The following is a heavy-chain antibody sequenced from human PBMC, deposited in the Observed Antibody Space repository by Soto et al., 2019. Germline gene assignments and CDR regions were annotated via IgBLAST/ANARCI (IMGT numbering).Heavy chain of an antibody. Sequence: QVQLVQSGAEVKKPGASVKVSCKASGYTFTSYGISWVRQAPGQGLEWMGWISAYDGNTNYAQKLQGRVTLTTDTSTRTAYMEVRSLRSDDTAVYYCARGVTMVRGLTLFYFDSWGQGTLVTVSS. V-gene: IGHV1-18*01. CDR1: GYTFTSYG. D-gene: IGHD3-10*01. CDR3: ARGVTMVRGLTLFYFDS. J-gene: IGHJ4*02. CDR2: ISAYDGNT.